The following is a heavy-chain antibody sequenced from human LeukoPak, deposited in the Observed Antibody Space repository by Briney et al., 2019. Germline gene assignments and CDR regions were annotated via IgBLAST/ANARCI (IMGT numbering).Heavy chain of an antibody. J-gene: IGHJ5*02. CDR2: IYTSGST. CDR3: ARHFHSGREIGNRHIVPAAQKPWFDP. V-gene: IGHV4-4*09. D-gene: IGHD2-2*01. CDR1: GGSISSYY. Sequence: SETLSLTCTVSGGSISSYYWSWIRQPPGKGLEWIGYIYTSGSTNYNPSLKSRVTISVDTSKNQFSLKLSSVTAADTAVYYCARHFHSGREIGNRHIVPAAQKPWFDPWGQGTLVTVSS.